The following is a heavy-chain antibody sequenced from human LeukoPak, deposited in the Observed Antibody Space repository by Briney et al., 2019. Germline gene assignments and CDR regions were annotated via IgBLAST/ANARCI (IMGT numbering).Heavy chain of an antibody. J-gene: IGHJ4*02. CDR3: ARTAYGTFGLDY. D-gene: IGHD3-16*01. V-gene: IGHV1-2*02. Sequence: ASVKVSCKASGYTFTGYYMHWVRQAPGHGLEWMGWINPNSGGTNYAQKFQGRVTMTRDTSISTAYMELSRLRSDDTAVYYCARTAYGTFGLDYWGQGTLVTVSS. CDR2: INPNSGGT. CDR1: GYTFTGYY.